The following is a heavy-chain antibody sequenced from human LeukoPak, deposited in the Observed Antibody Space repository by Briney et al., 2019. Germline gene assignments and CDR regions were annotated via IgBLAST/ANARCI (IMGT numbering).Heavy chain of an antibody. CDR3: ASTTMIEGDAFDI. J-gene: IGHJ3*02. D-gene: IGHD3-22*01. CDR2: MNPNSGNT. CDR1: GYTFTSYD. Sequence: GASVKVSCKASGYTFTSYDINWVRQATGQGLEWMGRMNPNSGNTGYAQKFQGRVTITRNTSISTAYMELSSLRSEDTAVYYCASTTMIEGDAFDIWGQGTMVTVSS. V-gene: IGHV1-8*03.